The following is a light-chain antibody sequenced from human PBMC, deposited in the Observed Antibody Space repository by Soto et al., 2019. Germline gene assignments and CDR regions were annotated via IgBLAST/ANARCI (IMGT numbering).Light chain of an antibody. CDR2: PAS. CDR1: QGISNY. J-gene: IGKJ1*01. V-gene: IGKV1-27*01. Sequence: DIQMTQSPSSLSASVGDRVTITCRASQGISNYLAWYQQKPGKVPKLLIYPASTLQSGVPSRFSGSGSGTDFTLIISSLQPEDVATYYCQKYNSAAWTFGQGTKVEIK. CDR3: QKYNSAAWT.